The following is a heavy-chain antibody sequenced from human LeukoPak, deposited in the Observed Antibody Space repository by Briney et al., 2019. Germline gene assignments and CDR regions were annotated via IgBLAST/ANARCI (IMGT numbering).Heavy chain of an antibody. Sequence: SETLSLTCTVSDGSITNYDWSWVRQPPGKGLEFIGHVHYSGTANYNPSLRSRVTIPIDTSKKHFFLKLSSVTAADTAVYYCARGKYYYDSSGTDYWGQGTLVTVSS. CDR2: VHYSGTA. J-gene: IGHJ4*02. CDR1: DGSITNYD. CDR3: ARGKYYYDSSGTDY. V-gene: IGHV4-59*12. D-gene: IGHD3-22*01.